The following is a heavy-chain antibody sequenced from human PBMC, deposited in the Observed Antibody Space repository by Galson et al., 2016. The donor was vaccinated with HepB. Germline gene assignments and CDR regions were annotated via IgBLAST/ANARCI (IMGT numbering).Heavy chain of an antibody. CDR2: INSDGSAT. V-gene: IGHV3-74*01. CDR1: GFTFSNYW. D-gene: IGHD1-26*01. CDR3: TRVKVGAPGGMDV. J-gene: IGHJ6*02. Sequence: SLRLPCAASGFTFSNYWMHWVRQAPGKGLVWVSRINSDGSATTYADSVKGRFTISRDNAENTLFLRMNSLRAEDTALYYCTRVKVGAPGGMDVWGHGTTVTVSS.